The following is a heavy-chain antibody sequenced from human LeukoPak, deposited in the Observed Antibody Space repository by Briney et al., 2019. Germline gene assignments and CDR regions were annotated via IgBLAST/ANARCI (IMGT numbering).Heavy chain of an antibody. CDR3: ARVWNFPYYYYYMDV. J-gene: IGHJ6*03. CDR1: GFTFSSNS. CDR2: ISSSSSYI. Sequence: PGGSLRLSCAASGFTFSSNSMNWARQAPGKGLEWVSSISSSSSYIYYADSVKGRFTISRDNAKNSLYLQMNSLRAEDTAVYYCARVWNFPYYYYYMDVWGKGTTVTVSS. V-gene: IGHV3-21*01. D-gene: IGHD1-7*01.